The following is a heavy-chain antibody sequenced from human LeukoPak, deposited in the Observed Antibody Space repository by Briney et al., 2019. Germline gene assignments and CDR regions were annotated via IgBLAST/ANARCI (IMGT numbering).Heavy chain of an antibody. V-gene: IGHV1-46*01. CDR2: INPTGGST. CDR3: ARESWAIVDKTFDY. J-gene: IGHJ4*02. D-gene: IGHD3-22*01. CDR1: GYTFTSYY. Sequence: ASVKVSCKASGYTFTSYYMHWVRQAPGQGLEWMGLINPTGGSTGYAQKFQGRVTMTRDMSTSTVYMELSSLRSEDTAVYYCARESWAIVDKTFDYWGQGTLVTVSS.